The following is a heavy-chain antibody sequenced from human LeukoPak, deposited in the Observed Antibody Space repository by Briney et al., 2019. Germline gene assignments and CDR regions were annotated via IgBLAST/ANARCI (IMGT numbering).Heavy chain of an antibody. Sequence: GGSLRLSCAASGFTFSSYNMHWVRQAPGKGLEWVAHIRYDGSDKSYADSVKGRFTISRDNAKNSLYLQMNSLRAEDTAVYYCARDLIAAAGLPDYWGQGTLVTVSS. CDR2: IRYDGSDK. CDR1: GFTFSSYN. CDR3: ARDLIAAAGLPDY. J-gene: IGHJ4*02. D-gene: IGHD6-13*01. V-gene: IGHV3-30*02.